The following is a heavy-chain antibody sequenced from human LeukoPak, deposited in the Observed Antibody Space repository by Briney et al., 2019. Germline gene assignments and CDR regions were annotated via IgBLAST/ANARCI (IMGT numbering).Heavy chain of an antibody. J-gene: IGHJ6*03. CDR2: IYTSGST. Sequence: SETLSLTCTVSGGSISSYYWSWIRQPAGKGLEWIGRIYTSGSTNYNPSLKSRVTMSVDTSKNQFSLKLSSVTAADTAVYYCARTXYSXYYYYYYMDVWGKGTTVTVSS. CDR3: ARTXYSXYYYYYYMDV. CDR1: GGSISSYY. D-gene: IGHD4-11*01. V-gene: IGHV4-4*07.